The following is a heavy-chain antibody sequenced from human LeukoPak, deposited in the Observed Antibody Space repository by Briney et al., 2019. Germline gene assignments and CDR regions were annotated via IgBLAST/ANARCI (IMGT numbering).Heavy chain of an antibody. Sequence: GESLKISCKGSGYSFTSYWIGWVRPMPGKGLEWMGIIYPGDSDTRYSPSFQGQVTISADKSISTAYLQWSSLKASDTAMYYCARHFLWSGYYKSYYYYGMDVWGQGTTVTVSS. V-gene: IGHV5-51*01. J-gene: IGHJ6*02. CDR2: IYPGDSDT. CDR1: GYSFTSYW. CDR3: ARHFLWSGYYKSYYYYGMDV. D-gene: IGHD3-3*01.